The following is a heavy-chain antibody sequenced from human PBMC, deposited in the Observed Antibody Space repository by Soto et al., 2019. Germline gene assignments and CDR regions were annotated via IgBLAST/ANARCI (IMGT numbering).Heavy chain of an antibody. D-gene: IGHD2-21*01. Sequence: HPGGSLRLSCAASGFIFSDHYMDWVRQAPGKGLEWVTRSRNKANSYTTQYAASVKGRFTISRDESKNSLYLQMNSLKTDDTAVYYCVRGFHSFDMWVQGTMVTVSS. CDR3: VRGFHSFDM. J-gene: IGHJ3*02. CDR2: SRNKANSYTT. V-gene: IGHV3-72*01. CDR1: GFIFSDHY.